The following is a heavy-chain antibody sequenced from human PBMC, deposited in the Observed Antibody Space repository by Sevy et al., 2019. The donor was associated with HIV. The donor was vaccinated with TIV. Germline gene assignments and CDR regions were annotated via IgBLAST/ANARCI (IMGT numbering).Heavy chain of an antibody. D-gene: IGHD3-10*01. CDR1: GFTFSSYW. CDR2: IKQDGSEK. V-gene: IGHV3-7*03. J-gene: IGHJ4*02. CDR3: ARDGPNYYGSGSYGDY. Sequence: GGSLRLSCAASGFTFSSYWMSCVRQAPGKGLEWVANIKQDGSEKYYVDSVKGRFTISRDNAKNSLYLQMNSLRAEDTAVYYCARDGPNYYGSGSYGDYWGQGTLVTVSS.